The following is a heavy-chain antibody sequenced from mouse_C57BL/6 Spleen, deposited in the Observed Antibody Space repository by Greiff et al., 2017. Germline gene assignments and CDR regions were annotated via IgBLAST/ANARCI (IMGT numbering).Heavy chain of an antibody. CDR2: IYPGDGDT. J-gene: IGHJ3*01. D-gene: IGHD1-1*01. Sequence: VQLQQSGPELVKPGASVKISCKASGYAFSSSWMNWVKQRPGKGLEWIGRIYPGDGDTNYNGKFKGKATLTADKSSSTAYMQLSSLTSEDSAVYFCSITTVVDTSWFAYWGQGTLVTVSA. V-gene: IGHV1-82*01. CDR1: GYAFSSSW. CDR3: SITTVVDTSWFAY.